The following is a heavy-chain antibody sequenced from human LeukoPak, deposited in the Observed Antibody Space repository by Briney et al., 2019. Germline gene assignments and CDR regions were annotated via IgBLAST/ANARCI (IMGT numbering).Heavy chain of an antibody. CDR3: ANWGYDILTGYYS. J-gene: IGHJ4*02. CDR1: GFTFSSYA. Sequence: GGSLRLSCAASGFTFSSYAMSWVRQAPGKGLEWVSAISGSGGSTYYADSVKGRFTISRDNSKNTLYLQMNSLRAEDTAVYYCANWGYDILTGYYSWGQGTLVTVSS. D-gene: IGHD3-9*01. CDR2: ISGSGGST. V-gene: IGHV3-23*01.